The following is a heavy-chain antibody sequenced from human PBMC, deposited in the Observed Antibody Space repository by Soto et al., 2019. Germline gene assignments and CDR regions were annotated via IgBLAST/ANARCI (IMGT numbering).Heavy chain of an antibody. Sequence: QLQLQESGPGLVKPSETLSLTCTVSGGSISSSSYYWGWIRQPPGKGLEWIGSIYYSGSTYYNPSLKSRVTISVDTSKNQFSLKLSSVTAADTAVYYCARGQQLVLDYFDYWGQGTLVTVSS. V-gene: IGHV4-39*01. CDR2: IYYSGST. CDR1: GGSISSSSYY. CDR3: ARGQQLVLDYFDY. D-gene: IGHD6-13*01. J-gene: IGHJ4*02.